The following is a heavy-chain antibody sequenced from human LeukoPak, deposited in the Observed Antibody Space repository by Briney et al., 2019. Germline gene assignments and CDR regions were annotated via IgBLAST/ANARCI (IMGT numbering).Heavy chain of an antibody. D-gene: IGHD3/OR15-3a*01. CDR1: GYTFTGYY. CDR2: IDPNSGGT. V-gene: IGHV1-2*02. CDR3: ARDREGLAYFDY. J-gene: IGHJ4*02. Sequence: ASVKVSCKASGYTFTGYYMHWVRQAPGQGLEWMGWIDPNSGGTDYAQKFRGRVTMTRDTSTSTAYMDLSRLILDDTAVYYCARDREGLAYFDYWGQGTLVTVSS.